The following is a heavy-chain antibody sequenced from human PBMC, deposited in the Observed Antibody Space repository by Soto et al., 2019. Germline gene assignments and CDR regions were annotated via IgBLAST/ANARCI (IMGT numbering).Heavy chain of an antibody. CDR1: GFTFSSYW. CDR2: INSDGNST. CDR3: ARLTPNSGSLYYFDY. Sequence: GGSLRLSCAASGFTFSSYWMHWVRQAPGKGLVWVSRINSDGNSTSYADSVKGRFTITRDNAKNTLFLQMNSLRAEDTAVYYCARLTPNSGSLYYFDYWGQGTLVTVSS. V-gene: IGHV3-74*01. D-gene: IGHD1-26*01. J-gene: IGHJ4*02.